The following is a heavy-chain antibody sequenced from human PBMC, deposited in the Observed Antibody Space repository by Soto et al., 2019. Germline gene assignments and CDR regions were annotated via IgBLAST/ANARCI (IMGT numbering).Heavy chain of an antibody. J-gene: IGHJ3*02. V-gene: IGHV4-59*08. Sequence: QVQLQESGPGLVKPSETLSLTCTVSGGSISSYYWSWIRQPPGKGLEWIGYIYYSGSTNYNPSLNSRVTISVDTSKNQFSLKLSSVTAADTAVYYCAGSGYRHCSGGSCYQPRHAFDIWGQGTIVTVSS. CDR3: AGSGYRHCSGGSCYQPRHAFDI. CDR1: GGSISSYY. CDR2: IYYSGST. D-gene: IGHD2-15*01.